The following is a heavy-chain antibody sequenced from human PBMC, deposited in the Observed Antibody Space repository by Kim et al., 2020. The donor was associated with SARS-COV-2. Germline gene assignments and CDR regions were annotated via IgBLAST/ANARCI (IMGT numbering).Heavy chain of an antibody. CDR3: ARRPSPTLNWNDHSLKYYYGMDV. Sequence: SVKVSCKASGGTFSSYAISWVRQAPGQGLEWMGGIIPIFGTANYAQKFKGRVTITADESTSTAYMELSSLRSEDTAVYYCARRPSPTLNWNDHSLKYYYGMDVWGQGTTVTVSS. J-gene: IGHJ6*02. CDR1: GGTFSSYA. V-gene: IGHV1-69*13. CDR2: IIPIFGTA. D-gene: IGHD1-1*01.